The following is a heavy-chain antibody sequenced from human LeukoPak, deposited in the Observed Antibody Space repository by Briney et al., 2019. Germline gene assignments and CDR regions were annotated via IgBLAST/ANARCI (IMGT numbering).Heavy chain of an antibody. CDR1: GFTFSGHA. J-gene: IGHJ4*02. CDR2: ISRNGDST. CDR3: AKLLYYYDSSQPY. D-gene: IGHD3-22*01. V-gene: IGHV3-23*01. Sequence: PGGSLRLSCTASGFTFSGHAMSWVRQAPGKGLEWVSAISRNGDSTYYADSVKGRFTISRDNSKNTLYLQMNSLRAEDTAVYYCAKLLYYYDSSQPYWGQGTLVTVSS.